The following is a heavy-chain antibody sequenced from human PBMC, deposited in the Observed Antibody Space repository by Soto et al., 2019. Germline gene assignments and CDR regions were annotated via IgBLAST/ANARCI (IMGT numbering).Heavy chain of an antibody. CDR3: AADWSNRPFDF. D-gene: IGHD3-3*01. Sequence: QMQLVQSGPEVKKPGTSVKVSCKASGFTLTSADVQWVRQTRGQRLEWIGWIVGGSGSTNYAQQFQGRLAITRDMSTSTVYIELRRLRSEDTAVYYCAADWSNRPFDFWGQGTLVTVSS. CDR1: GFTLTSAD. V-gene: IGHV1-58*01. J-gene: IGHJ4*02. CDR2: IVGGSGST.